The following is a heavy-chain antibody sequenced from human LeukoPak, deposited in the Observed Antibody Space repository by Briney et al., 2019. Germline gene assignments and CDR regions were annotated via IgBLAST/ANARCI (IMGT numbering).Heavy chain of an antibody. Sequence: PGGSLRLSCEASGFTFSSYWMIWVRQAPGKGLEWVANMNQVGSEKYYVDSVKGRFTISRDNAKNPLFLQMNSLRAEDTAVYYCARDHSEPGVFFDSWGQGTLVTVPS. CDR3: ARDHSEPGVFFDS. CDR1: GFTFSSYW. J-gene: IGHJ4*02. V-gene: IGHV3-7*05. D-gene: IGHD1-14*01. CDR2: MNQVGSEK.